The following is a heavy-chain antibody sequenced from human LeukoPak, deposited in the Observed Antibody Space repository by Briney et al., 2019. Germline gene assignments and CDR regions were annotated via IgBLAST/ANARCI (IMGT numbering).Heavy chain of an antibody. Sequence: ASVKVSCKASGYTFTSYYMHWVRQAPGQGLEWMGIINPSGGSTGYAQRFQGRVTMTRDTSTSTVYMELSSLRSEDTAVYYCARDPEIQLWAFDYWGQGTLVTVSS. CDR3: ARDPEIQLWAFDY. J-gene: IGHJ4*02. D-gene: IGHD5-18*01. V-gene: IGHV1-46*01. CDR2: INPSGGST. CDR1: GYTFTSYY.